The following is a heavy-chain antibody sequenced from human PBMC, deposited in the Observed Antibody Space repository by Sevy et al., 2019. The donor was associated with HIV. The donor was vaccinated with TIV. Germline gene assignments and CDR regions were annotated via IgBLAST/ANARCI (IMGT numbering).Heavy chain of an antibody. CDR1: GFTFSDYR. V-gene: IGHV3-30*04. J-gene: IGHJ4*02. CDR2: ISYDGRNNK. D-gene: IGHD3-16*01. CDR3: ARDRGEILSSAFDY. Sequence: GGSLRLSCAASGFTFSDYRFHWVRQAPGKGLEWVAVISYDGRNNKYNADSVKGRFPISRDNSKNTGYLQMNSLRAEDTAIYYCARDRGEILSSAFDYWGQGTLVTVSS.